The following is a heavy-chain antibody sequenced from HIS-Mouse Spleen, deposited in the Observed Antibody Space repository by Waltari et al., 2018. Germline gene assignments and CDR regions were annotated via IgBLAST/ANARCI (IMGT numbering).Heavy chain of an antibody. Sequence: QLQLQESGPGLVKPSETLSLTCTVSGGSISSSSYYWGWIRQPPGKGLEGIGSIHYSGSTYYNPSLKGRVTISVDTSKNQFSLKLSSVTAADTAVYYCAREIPYSSSWYDWYFDLWGRGTLVTVSS. CDR2: IHYSGST. D-gene: IGHD6-13*01. CDR3: AREIPYSSSWYDWYFDL. V-gene: IGHV4-39*07. J-gene: IGHJ2*01. CDR1: GGSISSSSYY.